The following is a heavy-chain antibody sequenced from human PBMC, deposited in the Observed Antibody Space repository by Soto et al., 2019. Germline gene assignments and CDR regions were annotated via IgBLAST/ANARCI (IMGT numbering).Heavy chain of an antibody. CDR3: ARGIIETYYYDSSGYYVFDY. CDR1: GGSISSYY. V-gene: IGHV4-4*07. D-gene: IGHD3-22*01. Sequence: PSETLSLTCTVSGGSISSYYWSWIRQPAGKGLEWIGRIYTSGSTNYNPSLKSRVTMSVDTSKNQFSLKLSSVTAADTAVYYCARGIIETYYYDSSGYYVFDYWGQGTLVTVSS. J-gene: IGHJ4*02. CDR2: IYTSGST.